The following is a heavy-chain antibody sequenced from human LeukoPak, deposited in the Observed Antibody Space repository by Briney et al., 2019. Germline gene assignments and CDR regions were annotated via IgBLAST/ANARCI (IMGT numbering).Heavy chain of an antibody. J-gene: IGHJ5*02. CDR3: VARPAAMRRFDP. CDR2: INGSGGST. D-gene: IGHD2-2*01. Sequence: PGGSLRLSCAASGFTFSSYAMSWVRQAPGKGLEWVSAINGSGGSTYYADSVKGRFTISRDNSKNTLYLQINSLRAEDTPVYYCVARPAAMRRFDPWGQGTLVTVSS. CDR1: GFTFSSYA. V-gene: IGHV3-23*01.